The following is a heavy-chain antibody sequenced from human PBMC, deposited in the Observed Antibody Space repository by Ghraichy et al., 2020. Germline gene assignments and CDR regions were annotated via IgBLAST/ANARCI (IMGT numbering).Heavy chain of an antibody. CDR2: MNPNSGNT. CDR3: ARGNDYDSSGYYYSLDY. Sequence: ASVKVSCKASGYTFTSYDINWVRQATGQGLEWMGWMNPNSGNTGYAQKFQGRVTMTRNTSISTAYMELSSLRSEDTAVYYCARGNDYDSSGYYYSLDYWGQGTLVTVSS. V-gene: IGHV1-8*01. J-gene: IGHJ4*02. CDR1: GYTFTSYD. D-gene: IGHD3-22*01.